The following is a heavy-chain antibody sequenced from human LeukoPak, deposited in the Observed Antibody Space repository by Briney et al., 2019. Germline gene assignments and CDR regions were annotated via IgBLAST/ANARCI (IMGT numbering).Heavy chain of an antibody. D-gene: IGHD6-19*01. CDR2: IYSGGST. CDR1: GFTVSSNY. CDR3: ASLPQMPPYSSGWHQPILWYFDL. Sequence: GGSLRLSCAASGFTVSSNYMSWVRQAPGKGLEWVSVIYSGGSTYYADSVKGRFTISRDNSKNTLYLQMNSLRAEDTAVYYCASLPQMPPYSSGWHQPILWYFDLWGRGTLVTVSS. V-gene: IGHV3-66*01. J-gene: IGHJ2*01.